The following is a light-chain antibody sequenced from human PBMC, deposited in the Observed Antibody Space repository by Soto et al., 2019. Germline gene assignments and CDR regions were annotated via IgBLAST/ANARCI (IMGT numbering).Light chain of an antibody. CDR1: QSVSSY. CDR3: QQGSKWPPWP. CDR2: DAS. Sequence: VLSQSPAALSLSPGERAPLSCRASQSVSSYLAWYQQKPGQAPRLLIYDASNRATGIPARFSGSGSGTDFTLTISCLEPEDFAVYYCQQGSKWPPWPFGEGAKVDI. J-gene: IGKJ1*01. V-gene: IGKV3-11*01.